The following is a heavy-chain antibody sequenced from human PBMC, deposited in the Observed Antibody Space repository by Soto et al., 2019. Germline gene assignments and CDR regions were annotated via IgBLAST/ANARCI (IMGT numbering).Heavy chain of an antibody. Sequence: GASVKVSCKASGYTFTSYDINWVRQATGQGLEWMGWMNPNSGNTGYAQKFQGRVTMTRNTSISTAYMELSSLRSEDTAAYYCARVRYSSSWYEFHYFDYWGQGTLVTVYS. CDR2: MNPNSGNT. CDR1: GYTFTSYD. D-gene: IGHD6-13*01. CDR3: ARVRYSSSWYEFHYFDY. V-gene: IGHV1-8*01. J-gene: IGHJ4*02.